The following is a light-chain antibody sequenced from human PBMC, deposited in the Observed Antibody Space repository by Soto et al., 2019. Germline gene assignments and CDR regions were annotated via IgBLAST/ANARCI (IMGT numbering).Light chain of an antibody. CDR3: SSYTSSSTRV. CDR1: SSDVGGYNY. CDR2: EVS. J-gene: IGLJ1*01. V-gene: IGLV2-14*01. Sequence: QSALTQPASVSGSPGQSITISCTGTSSDVGGYNYVSWYQQHPGKAPKLMIYEVSNRPSGVSNRFSGSKSGNTASLTISGLQAEDEADYYCSSYTSSSTRVFATGTKVTVL.